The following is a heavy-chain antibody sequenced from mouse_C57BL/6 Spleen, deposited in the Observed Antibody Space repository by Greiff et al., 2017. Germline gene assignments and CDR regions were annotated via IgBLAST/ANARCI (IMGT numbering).Heavy chain of an antibody. CDR2: IYPGDGDT. CDR3: ARLHYDYDGVAY. V-gene: IGHV1-80*01. D-gene: IGHD2-4*01. J-gene: IGHJ3*01. CDR1: GYAFSSYW. Sequence: QVQLKESGAELVKPGASVKISCKASGYAFSSYWMNWVKQRPGKGLEWIGQIYPGDGDTNYNGKFKGKATLTADKSSSTAYMQLSSLTSEDSAVYFCARLHYDYDGVAYWGQGTLVTVSA.